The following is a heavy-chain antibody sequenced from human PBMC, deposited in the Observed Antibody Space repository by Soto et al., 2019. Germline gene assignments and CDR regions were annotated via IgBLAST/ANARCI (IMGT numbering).Heavy chain of an antibody. Sequence: EVQLLESGGGLVQPGGSLRLSCAASGFTFSNFAMSWVRQAPGKGLEWVSAISASGGDTYYADSVKGRFTISRDKSKYTLHRQMNSLRADDTAVYYCARLLQRGVSVPYFDYWGQGTLVTVSS. CDR2: ISASGGDT. J-gene: IGHJ4*02. CDR3: ARLLQRGVSVPYFDY. V-gene: IGHV3-23*01. CDR1: GFTFSNFA. D-gene: IGHD3-16*02.